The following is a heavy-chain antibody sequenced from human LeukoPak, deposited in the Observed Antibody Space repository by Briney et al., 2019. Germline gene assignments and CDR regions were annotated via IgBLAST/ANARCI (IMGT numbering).Heavy chain of an antibody. CDR3: AGGGNSDSPEFDY. V-gene: IGHV4-39*07. CDR1: GGSIISGTHF. CDR2: IYYTGST. D-gene: IGHD4-23*01. Sequence: SETLSLTCLVSGGSIISGTHFWGYIRQPPGEGLEWIASIYYTGSTYYNPSLKSRVTISIDTSKNQFSLKLISVTAADTAVYYCAGGGNSDSPEFDYWGQGTLVSVSS. J-gene: IGHJ4*02.